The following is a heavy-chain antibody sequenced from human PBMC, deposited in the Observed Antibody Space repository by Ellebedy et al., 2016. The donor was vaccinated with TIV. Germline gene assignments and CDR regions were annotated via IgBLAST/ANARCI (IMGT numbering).Heavy chain of an antibody. CDR2: INAGNGNT. CDR3: ARVKWELPFDY. D-gene: IGHD1-26*01. J-gene: IGHJ4*02. Sequence: AASVKVSCNASGYTFTSYAMHWVRQAPGQRGEWMVWINAGNGNTKYSEKFQGRVTITRDSSASTAYMELSSLRSEDTAVYYCARVKWELPFDYWGQGTLVIVSS. V-gene: IGHV1-3*01. CDR1: GYTFTSYA.